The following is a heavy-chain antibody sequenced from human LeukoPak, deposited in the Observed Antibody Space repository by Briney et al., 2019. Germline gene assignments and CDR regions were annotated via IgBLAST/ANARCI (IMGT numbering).Heavy chain of an antibody. D-gene: IGHD2-15*01. CDR1: EFGFPNIW. V-gene: IGHV3-7*01. J-gene: IGHJ4*02. CDR2: VKEDGTTK. Sequence: GGPLNPSCQALEFGFPNIWLSWARRARGRGLEWVANVKEDGTTKQYVDSVKGRFTISRDNAKNSLYLQMDSLRAEDTAVYYCVSQEVVPHWGQGTLVSVSS. CDR3: VSQEVVPH.